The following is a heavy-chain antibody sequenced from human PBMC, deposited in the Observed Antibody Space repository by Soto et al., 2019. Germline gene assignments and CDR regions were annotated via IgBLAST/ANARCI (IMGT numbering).Heavy chain of an antibody. CDR3: AKDFFLEPEKTTVTTYDY. J-gene: IGHJ4*02. D-gene: IGHD4-17*01. CDR1: GFTFSSYA. V-gene: IGHV3-23*01. CDR2: ISGSGGST. Sequence: PGGSLRLSCAASGFTFSSYAMSWVRQAPGKGLEWVSAISGSGGSTYYADSVKGRFTISRDNSKNTLYLQMNSLRAEDTAVYYCAKDFFLEPEKTTVTTYDYWGQGTLVTVSS.